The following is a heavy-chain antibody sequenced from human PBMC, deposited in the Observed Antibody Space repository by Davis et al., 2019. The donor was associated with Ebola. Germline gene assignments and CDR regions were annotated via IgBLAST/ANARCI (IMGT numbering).Heavy chain of an antibody. CDR3: ASIRYYYYGMDV. CDR1: GFTFSSYW. D-gene: IGHD1-14*01. J-gene: IGHJ6*02. Sequence: GESLKISCAASGFTFSSYWMSWVRQAPGKGLEWVAVISYDGSNKYYADSVKGRFTISRDNSKNTLYLQMNSLRAEDTAVYYCASIRYYYYGMDVWGQGTTVTVSS. V-gene: IGHV3-30*14. CDR2: ISYDGSNK.